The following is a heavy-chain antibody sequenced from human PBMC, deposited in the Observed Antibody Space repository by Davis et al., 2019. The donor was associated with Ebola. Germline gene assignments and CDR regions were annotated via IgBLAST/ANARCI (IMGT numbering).Heavy chain of an antibody. V-gene: IGHV3-11*01. Sequence: GESLKISCADSGFTFSDYYMSWIRQAPGKGLEWVSYISSSGSTIYYADSVQGRFTISRDNAKKSLYLQMNSLRAEDTAVYYCARRLAAQRHYYYGMDVWGQGTTVTVSS. CDR2: ISSSGSTI. J-gene: IGHJ6*02. D-gene: IGHD6-6*01. CDR3: ARRLAAQRHYYYGMDV. CDR1: GFTFSDYY.